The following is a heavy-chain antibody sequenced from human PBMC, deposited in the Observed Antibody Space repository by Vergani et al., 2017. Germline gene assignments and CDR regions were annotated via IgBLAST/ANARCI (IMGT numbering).Heavy chain of an antibody. V-gene: IGHV3-30-3*01. CDR3: ARDGWFGELSSYYGMDV. Sequence: QVQLVESGGGVVQPGRSLRLSCAASGFTFSSYAMHWVRQAPGKGLEWVAVISYDGSNKYYADSVKGRFTISRDNSKNTLYLQMNSLRADDTAVYYCARDGWFGELSSYYGMDVWGQGTTVTVSS. D-gene: IGHD3-10*01. CDR1: GFTFSSYA. CDR2: ISYDGSNK. J-gene: IGHJ6*02.